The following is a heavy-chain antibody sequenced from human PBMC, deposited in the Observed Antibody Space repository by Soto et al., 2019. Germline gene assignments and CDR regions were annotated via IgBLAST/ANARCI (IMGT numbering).Heavy chain of an antibody. CDR3: ARGRYSSSHNWFDP. V-gene: IGHV1-69*02. J-gene: IGHJ5*02. CDR2: IIPILGIA. D-gene: IGHD6-13*01. CDR1: GGTFSSYT. Sequence: QVQLVQSGAEVKKPGSSVKVSCKASGGTFSSYTIGWVRQAPRQWLKWMGRIIPILGIANYAQKFQGRVTITADKSTSTAYMELSSLRSEDKAVYYCARGRYSSSHNWFDPWGQGTLVTVSS.